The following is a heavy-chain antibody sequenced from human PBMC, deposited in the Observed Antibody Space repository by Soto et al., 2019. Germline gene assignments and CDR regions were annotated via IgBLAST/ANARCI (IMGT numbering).Heavy chain of an antibody. D-gene: IGHD3-3*01. Sequence: QVQLVQSGAEVKKPGASVKVSCKASGYTFTSYYMHWVRQAPGQGLEWMGIINPSGGSTSYAQKFQGRVTMTRDTSTSTVYMELSSLRSEDTAVYYCARASEDFVVVIMEVNYYYGMDVWGQGTTVTVSS. CDR2: INPSGGST. J-gene: IGHJ6*02. CDR3: ARASEDFVVVIMEVNYYYGMDV. V-gene: IGHV1-46*01. CDR1: GYTFTSYY.